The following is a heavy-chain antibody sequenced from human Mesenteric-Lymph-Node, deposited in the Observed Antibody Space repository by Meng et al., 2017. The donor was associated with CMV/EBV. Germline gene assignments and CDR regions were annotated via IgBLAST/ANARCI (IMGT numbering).Heavy chain of an antibody. D-gene: IGHD3-10*01. J-gene: IGHJ4*02. V-gene: IGHV1-69*01. CDR1: GGTCSSYA. CDR3: AREYYGSGSYNADY. Sequence: KAAGGTCSSYAISWVRQAPGQGLEWMGGIIPISGIPNYAQKFQGRVTITVDESTSTTYMELSSLRSEDTAMYFCAREYYGSGSYNADYWGQGTLVTVSS. CDR2: IIPISGIP.